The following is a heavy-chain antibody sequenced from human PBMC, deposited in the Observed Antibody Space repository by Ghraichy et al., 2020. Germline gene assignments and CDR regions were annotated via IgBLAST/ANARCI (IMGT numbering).Heavy chain of an antibody. Sequence: ASVKVSCKVSGYTLTELSMHWVRQAPGKGLEWMGGFDPEDGETIYAQKFQGRVTMTEDTSTDTAYMELSSLRSEDTAVYYCATPYYCSSTSCQKRPYYYYGMDVWGQGTTVTVSS. CDR1: GYTLTELS. J-gene: IGHJ6*02. CDR3: ATPYYCSSTSCQKRPYYYYGMDV. D-gene: IGHD2-2*01. CDR2: FDPEDGET. V-gene: IGHV1-24*01.